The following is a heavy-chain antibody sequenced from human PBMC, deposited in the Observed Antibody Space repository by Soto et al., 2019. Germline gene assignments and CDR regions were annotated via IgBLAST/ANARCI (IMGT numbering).Heavy chain of an antibody. CDR1: GFTFINYA. Sequence: EVQLLESGGGLVQPGGSLRLSCVGSGFTFINYAMNWVRQTPGKGLVWVSTISGGGDRAFDADTVKGRFIIFRDNSKNTVNLQMNSLRADDTAVYYCARKVLGSTSRPDWWYFDLWGRGTLVTVSS. V-gene: IGHV3-23*01. CDR2: ISGGGDRA. D-gene: IGHD2-2*01. CDR3: ARKVLGSTSRPDWWYFDL. J-gene: IGHJ2*01.